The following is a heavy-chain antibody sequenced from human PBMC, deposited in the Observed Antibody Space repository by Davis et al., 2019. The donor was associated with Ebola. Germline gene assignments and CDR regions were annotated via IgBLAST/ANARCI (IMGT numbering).Heavy chain of an antibody. D-gene: IGHD4-17*01. J-gene: IGHJ4*02. CDR1: GYTFTNYG. CDR2: INAGNGNT. Sequence: ASVKVSCKASGYTFTNYGISWVRQAPGQRLEWMGWINAGNGNTKYSQKFQGRVTITRDTSASTAYMELSSLRSEDTAVYYCARDPPYGDYHFDYWGQGTLVTVSS. V-gene: IGHV1-3*01. CDR3: ARDPPYGDYHFDY.